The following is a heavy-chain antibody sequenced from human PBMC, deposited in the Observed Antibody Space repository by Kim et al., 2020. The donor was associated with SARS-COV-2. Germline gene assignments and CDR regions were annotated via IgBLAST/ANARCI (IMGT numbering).Heavy chain of an antibody. J-gene: IGHJ6*02. CDR3: ATPWGCGEFSPGGYDYGMDV. V-gene: IGHV1-24*01. CDR1: GYTLTELS. Sequence: ASVKVSCKVSGYTLTELSMHWVRQAPGKGLEWMGGFDPEDGETIYAQKFQGRVTMTEDTSTDTAFMELSSLRSEETAVYYCATPWGCGEFSPGGYDYGMDVWGQGTTVTVSS. D-gene: IGHD3-10*01. CDR2: FDPEDGET.